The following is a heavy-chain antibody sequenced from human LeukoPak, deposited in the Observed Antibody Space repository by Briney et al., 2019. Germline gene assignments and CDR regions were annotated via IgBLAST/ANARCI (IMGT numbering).Heavy chain of an antibody. CDR2: ISSSSTYV. CDR3: AREDYYGSGSLYY. D-gene: IGHD3-10*01. V-gene: IGHV3-21*01. Sequence: GGSLRLSCAGSGFTFSTYTMNWVRQAPGKGLEWVSSISSSSTYVSYADSVKGRFTISRDNAKNSLYLQMNSLRAEDTSVYYCAREDYYGSGSLYYWGQGTLVTVSS. J-gene: IGHJ4*02. CDR1: GFTFSTYT.